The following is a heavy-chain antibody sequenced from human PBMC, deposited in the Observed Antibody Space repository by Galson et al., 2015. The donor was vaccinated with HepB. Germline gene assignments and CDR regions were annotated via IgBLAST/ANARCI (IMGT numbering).Heavy chain of an antibody. J-gene: IGHJ3*02. CDR3: ARDLCWASGCDAFDI. V-gene: IGHV4-30-4*01. CDR1: GGSISGSYYY. D-gene: IGHD3-16*01. CDR2: IYYSGST. Sequence: TLSLTCNVSGGSISGSYYYWSWIRQPPGKGLEWIGYIYYSGSTFYNPSLKSRLTISVDTSKNQFSLELSSVTAADTAVYYCARDLCWASGCDAFDIWGQGTMVTVSS.